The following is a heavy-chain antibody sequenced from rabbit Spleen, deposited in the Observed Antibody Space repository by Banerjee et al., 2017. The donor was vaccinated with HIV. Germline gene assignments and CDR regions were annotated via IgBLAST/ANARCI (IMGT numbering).Heavy chain of an antibody. CDR3: ARDLTGVIGWNFGW. Sequence: QSLEESGGGLVKPGASLTLTCKASGFSFNNDYDMCWVRQAPGKGLEWIASIYAGSSDSTYSATWARGRFTISKTSSTTVTLQMTSLTAADTATYFCARDLTGVIGWNFGWWGQGTLVTVS. D-gene: IGHD4-1*01. CDR1: GFSFNNDYD. CDR2: IYAGSSDST. J-gene: IGHJ3*01. V-gene: IGHV1S40*01.